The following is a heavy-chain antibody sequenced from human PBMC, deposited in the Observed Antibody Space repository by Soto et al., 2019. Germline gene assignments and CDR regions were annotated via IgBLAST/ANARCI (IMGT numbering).Heavy chain of an antibody. CDR2: IHGAAATT. V-gene: IGHV3-74*01. Sequence: ETLRVSXTASGFTFHNECMDWVRQAPGKGMVWLSRIHGAAATTNYADSVKGRFTISRDNAKNIVFLHVNGLTDEHTAVYYCARGGAMGVDYWGQGTLVTVSS. D-gene: IGHD1-26*01. J-gene: IGHJ4*02. CDR3: ARGGAMGVDY. CDR1: GFTFHNEC.